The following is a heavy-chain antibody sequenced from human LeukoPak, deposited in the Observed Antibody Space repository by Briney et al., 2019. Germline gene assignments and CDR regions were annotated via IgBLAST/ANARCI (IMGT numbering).Heavy chain of an antibody. CDR1: GFTFSSYD. Sequence: GGSLRLSCAASGFTFSSYDMHWVRHAPGKGLEYVSAISSNGGSTYYANSVKGRFTISRDNSKNTLYLQMCSLRAEDIAAYYCAGWERGMDGWGTGCTVTVSS. D-gene: IGHD1-26*01. CDR2: ISSNGGST. V-gene: IGHV3-64*01. CDR3: AGWERGMDG. J-gene: IGHJ6*04.